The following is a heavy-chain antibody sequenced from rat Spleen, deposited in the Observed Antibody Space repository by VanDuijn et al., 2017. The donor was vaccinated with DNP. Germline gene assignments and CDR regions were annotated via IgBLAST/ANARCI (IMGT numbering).Heavy chain of an antibody. V-gene: IGHV2-30*01. CDR2: IWIGGNT. CDR1: GFSLTNYH. CDR3: ARDGQWDYLDY. J-gene: IGHJ2*01. D-gene: IGHD1-1*01. Sequence: QVQLKESEPGLVQPSETLSLACTVSGFSLTNYHVHWVRRPSGKGLEWMGVIWIGGNTHIRSIFKSRLTISRDTSKSQVFFKLNSLQTEDTATYYCARDGQWDYLDYWGQGVMVTVSS.